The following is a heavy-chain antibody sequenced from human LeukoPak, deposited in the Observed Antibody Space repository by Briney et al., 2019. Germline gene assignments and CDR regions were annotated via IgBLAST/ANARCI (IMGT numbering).Heavy chain of an antibody. CDR3: ALLPYYGSGSYYTAAAYYGMDV. CDR1: GFTFSSYW. Sequence: PGGSLRLSCAASGFTFSSYWMSWVRQAPGKGLEWVANIKQDGSEKYYVDSVKGRFTISRDNAKNSLYLQMNSLRAEDTAVYYCALLPYYGSGSYYTAAAYYGMDVWGKGTTVTVSS. D-gene: IGHD3-10*01. J-gene: IGHJ6*04. CDR2: IKQDGSEK. V-gene: IGHV3-7*01.